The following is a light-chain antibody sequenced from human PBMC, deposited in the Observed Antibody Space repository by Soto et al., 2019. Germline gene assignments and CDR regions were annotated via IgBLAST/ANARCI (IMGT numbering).Light chain of an antibody. CDR1: QNVYNNY. V-gene: IGKV3-20*01. Sequence: EIVLTQSPGTLSLSPGERATPSCRASQNVYNNYIAWYQQKPGQAPRTVIYGASIRATGIPDRFSGSGSGTDFTLSISRLEPEDSAVYYCQQYGSSITFGGGTKVDI. J-gene: IGKJ4*01. CDR2: GAS. CDR3: QQYGSSIT.